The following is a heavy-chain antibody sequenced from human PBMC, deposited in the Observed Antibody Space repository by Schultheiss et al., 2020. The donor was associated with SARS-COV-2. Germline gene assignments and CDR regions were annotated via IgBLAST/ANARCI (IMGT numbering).Heavy chain of an antibody. V-gene: IGHV4-59*12. CDR1: GGSISSYY. D-gene: IGHD4-17*01. J-gene: IGHJ4*02. CDR2: IYYSGST. Sequence: SETLSLTCTVSGGSISSYYWSWIRQPPGKGLEWIGYIYYSGSTFYNPSLKSRVMIAIDTSNNQISLKLNSVTAADTAVYFCARDWDYGASLWGQGILVTVSS. CDR3: ARDWDYGASL.